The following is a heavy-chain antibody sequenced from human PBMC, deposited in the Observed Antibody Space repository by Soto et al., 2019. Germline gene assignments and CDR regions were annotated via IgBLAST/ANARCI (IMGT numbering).Heavy chain of an antibody. D-gene: IGHD2-2*02. CDR1: CYTFTNYG. CDR3: AREGTIRTDAFDI. CDR2: ISADTGNT. J-gene: IGHJ3*02. V-gene: IGHV1-18*01. Sequence: SVKVSFKASCYTFTNYGISWVRQAPGQGLEWMGWISADTGNTNYAQKLQDRVTMTTDTSTTTAYMELRSLTSDDTALYFCAREGTIRTDAFDIWGQGTMVTVSS.